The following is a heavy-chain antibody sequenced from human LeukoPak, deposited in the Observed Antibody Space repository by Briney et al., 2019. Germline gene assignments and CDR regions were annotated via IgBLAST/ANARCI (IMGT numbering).Heavy chain of an antibody. Sequence: SETLSLTCSVSGGSISTSSYYWGWIRQPPGKGLGWIGSIYYSGSTYYNPSLKSRVTISVDTSKNQFSLKLSSVTAADTAVYYCAIPYCSSTSCPGFDSWGQGTLVTVSS. CDR1: GGSISTSSYY. D-gene: IGHD2-2*01. CDR3: AIPYCSSTSCPGFDS. J-gene: IGHJ4*02. V-gene: IGHV4-39*01. CDR2: IYYSGST.